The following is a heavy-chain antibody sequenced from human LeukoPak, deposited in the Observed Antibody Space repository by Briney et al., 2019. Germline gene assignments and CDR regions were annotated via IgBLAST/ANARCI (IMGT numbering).Heavy chain of an antibody. J-gene: IGHJ5*02. CDR2: IWYDGSNK. V-gene: IGHV3-30*18. CDR3: AKDFGHSFGFYNFFDP. CDR1: GFTLSYYG. Sequence: GRSLRLSCAASGFTLSYYGMHWVRQAPGKGLEWVALIWYDGSNKYYADSVKGRFTISRDNSKTTVYLQMNSLGPEDTAVYYCAKDFGHSFGFYNFFDPWGQGTLVTVSS. D-gene: IGHD5-18*01.